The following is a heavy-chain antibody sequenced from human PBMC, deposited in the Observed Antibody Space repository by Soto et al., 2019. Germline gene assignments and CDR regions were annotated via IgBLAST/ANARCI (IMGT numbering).Heavy chain of an antibody. V-gene: IGHV3-30-3*01. J-gene: IGHJ4*02. CDR3: AREWTYYYDSSATKAPYDY. CDR1: GFTFSSYA. CDR2: ISYDGSDK. D-gene: IGHD3-22*01. Sequence: GGSLRLSCAASGFTFSSYAMHWVRQAPGKGLEWVAVISYDGSDKYYADSVKGRFTIPRDNSKNTLYLQMNSLRAEDTAVYYCAREWTYYYDSSATKAPYDYWGQGTLVTVSS.